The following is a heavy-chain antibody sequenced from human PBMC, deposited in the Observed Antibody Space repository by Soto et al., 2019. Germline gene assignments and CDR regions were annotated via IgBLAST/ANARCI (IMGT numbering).Heavy chain of an antibody. CDR3: ARNLRYGLFDL. Sequence: PGGSLRLSCAASGFTFSDYYMSWIRQAPGKGLEWVSYISTSASTIYYADSVKGRFTISRDNAKNSLFLQMNSLRAEDTAVYYCARNLRYGLFDLWGRGTLVTVSS. CDR2: ISTSASTI. CDR1: GFTFSDYY. D-gene: IGHD3-9*01. J-gene: IGHJ2*01. V-gene: IGHV3-11*01.